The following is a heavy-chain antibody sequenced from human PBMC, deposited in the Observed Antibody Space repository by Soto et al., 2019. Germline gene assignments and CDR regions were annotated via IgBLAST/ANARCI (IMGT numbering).Heavy chain of an antibody. D-gene: IGHD6-13*01. Sequence: GGSLRLSCAASGFTFSSYAMSWVRQAPGKGLEWVSVISGSGDSTYYADSVRGRFTISRDNSKNTLYLQMNSLRAEDTAVYYCAKDRDGAAAGPTKFYGMDVWGQGTTVTVS. CDR3: AKDRDGAAAGPTKFYGMDV. CDR2: ISGSGDST. CDR1: GFTFSSYA. J-gene: IGHJ6*02. V-gene: IGHV3-23*01.